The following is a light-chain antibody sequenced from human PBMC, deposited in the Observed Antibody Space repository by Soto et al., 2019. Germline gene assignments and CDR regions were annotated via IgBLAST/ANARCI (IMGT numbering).Light chain of an antibody. CDR3: QQYDSWPPRT. Sequence: EIVMTQSPATLSVSPGERATLSCRASQSVSTNLAWYQQKPGQAPRLLIYGASTRATGIPARFSGSGSGTEFTLTISSLQSEDFAFYYCQQYDSWPPRTFGGGTKVEIK. CDR1: QSVSTN. CDR2: GAS. J-gene: IGKJ4*01. V-gene: IGKV3D-15*01.